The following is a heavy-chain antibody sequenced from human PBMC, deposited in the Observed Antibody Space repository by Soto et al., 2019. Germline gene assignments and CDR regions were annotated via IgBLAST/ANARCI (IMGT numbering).Heavy chain of an antibody. J-gene: IGHJ4*02. CDR2: SRTV. D-gene: IGHD7-27*01. CDR3: GRDNWGSIDL. Sequence: PSVTLSLTCVVSGGSIIGGDYAWAWIRQPPGKGLEWIGYSRTVNRNPSLRSRVTISVDEAKNQFSLKLSSVTAADTAVYYCGRDNWGSIDLWGQGIQVTVS. V-gene: IGHV4-61*08. CDR1: GGSIIGGDYA.